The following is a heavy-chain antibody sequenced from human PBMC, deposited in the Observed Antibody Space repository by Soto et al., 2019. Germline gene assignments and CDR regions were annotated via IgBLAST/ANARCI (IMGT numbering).Heavy chain of an antibody. V-gene: IGHV1-3*01. CDR3: ARGYDFWSGPQDP. CDR2: INAGNGNT. CDR1: GYTFTSYA. D-gene: IGHD3-3*01. J-gene: IGHJ5*02. Sequence: ASVKVSCKASGYTFTSYAMHWVRQAPGQRLEWMGWINAGNGNTKYSQKFQGRVTITGDTSASTAYMELSSLRSEDTAVYYCARGYDFWSGPQDPWGQGTLVTVSS.